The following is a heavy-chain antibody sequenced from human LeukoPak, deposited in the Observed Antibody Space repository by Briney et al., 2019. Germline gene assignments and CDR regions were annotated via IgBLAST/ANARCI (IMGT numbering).Heavy chain of an antibody. J-gene: IGHJ4*02. CDR1: GGSISSSSYY. D-gene: IGHD3-16*01. CDR3: ARQPYPGGTFDY. CDR2: IYYSGST. Sequence: PSETLSLTCTVSGGSISSSSYYWGWIRQPPGKGLEWIGSIYYSGSTYYNPSLKSRVTISVDTSENQFSLKLSSVTAADTAVYYCARQPYPGGTFDYWGQGTLVTVSS. V-gene: IGHV4-39*01.